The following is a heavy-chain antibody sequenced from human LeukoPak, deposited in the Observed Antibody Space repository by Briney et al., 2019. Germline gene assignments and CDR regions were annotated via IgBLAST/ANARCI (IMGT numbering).Heavy chain of an antibody. D-gene: IGHD3-10*01. CDR3: ARDDIGSGRSGTFYYYMDV. CDR2: ISSSSTYI. Sequence: GGSLRLSCAASGFTFSSYSMNWVRQAPGKGLEWVSSISSSSTYIYYADSLKGRFTISRDNAKNSLYLQTNSLRAEDTAVYYCARDDIGSGRSGTFYYYMDVWGKGTTVTVSS. V-gene: IGHV3-21*01. CDR1: GFTFSSYS. J-gene: IGHJ6*03.